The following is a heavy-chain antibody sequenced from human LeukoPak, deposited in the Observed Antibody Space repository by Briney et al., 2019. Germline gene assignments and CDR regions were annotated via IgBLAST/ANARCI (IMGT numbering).Heavy chain of an antibody. CDR3: ARGDDNGVYEAID. CDR2: INPNSGGT. Sequence: GASVKVSCKASGYTFTGYYMHWVRQAPGQGLEWMGWINPNSGGTDYAQKFQGRVTMTRDTSISTAYMELSRLRSDDTAVYYCARGDDNGVYEAIDWGQGTLVTVSS. D-gene: IGHD4-17*01. CDR1: GYTFTGYY. V-gene: IGHV1-2*02. J-gene: IGHJ4*02.